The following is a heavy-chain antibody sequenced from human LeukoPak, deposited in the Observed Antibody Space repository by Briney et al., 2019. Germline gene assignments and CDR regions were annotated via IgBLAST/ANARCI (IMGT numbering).Heavy chain of an antibody. J-gene: IGHJ6*02. CDR3: ARGLAAAGSYYYTGMDV. CDR2: INPNSGGT. Sequence: GASVKVSCKASGYTFTGYYLHWVRQAPGQGLEGVGWINPNSGGTNYAQKFQGRVTMTRDTSISTAYMEVSGLRSDDTAVYYCARGLAAAGSYYYTGMDVWGQGTTVTVSS. CDR1: GYTFTGYY. D-gene: IGHD6-13*01. V-gene: IGHV1-2*02.